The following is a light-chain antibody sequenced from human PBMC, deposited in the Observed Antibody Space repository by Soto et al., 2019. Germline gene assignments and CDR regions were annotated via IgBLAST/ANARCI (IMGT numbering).Light chain of an antibody. Sequence: DIQMTRSRSTLSASIHDRVIITCRASQSISNWLAWYQQTPGKATTVLIYAASTLQSGVPSRFSGSGSGTEFTLTISSLQPEDFATYYCQQLNSYPLTFGGGTKGDNK. CDR1: QSISNW. CDR2: AAS. J-gene: IGKJ4*01. V-gene: IGKV1-5*01. CDR3: QQLNSYPLT.